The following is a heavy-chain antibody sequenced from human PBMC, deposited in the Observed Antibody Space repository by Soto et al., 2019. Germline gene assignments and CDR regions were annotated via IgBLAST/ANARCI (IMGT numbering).Heavy chain of an antibody. Sequence: LRLSCAVSGFTVSNNYMHWVRQPPGKGLEWLAAIWYDGTQKYYADSVKGRFIISRDNSKKTLYLEMNSLRAEDTAVYYCARAGGTTVTGLWHFDSWGQGTLVTVSS. CDR2: IWYDGTQK. CDR1: GFTVSNNY. J-gene: IGHJ4*02. CDR3: ARAGGTTVTGLWHFDS. D-gene: IGHD4-17*01. V-gene: IGHV3-33*08.